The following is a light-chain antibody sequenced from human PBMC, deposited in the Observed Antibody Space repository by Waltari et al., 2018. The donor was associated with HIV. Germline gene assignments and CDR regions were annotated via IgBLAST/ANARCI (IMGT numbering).Light chain of an antibody. CDR1: SSNIGSNT. CDR3: AAWDDSLNGYV. J-gene: IGLJ1*01. Sequence: QSVLTQPPSASGTPGQRVTISCSGSSSNIGSNTVTWYQQLPRTAPKLLIYTNNQRPSGVPDRFSGSKSGTSASLAISGLQSEDEADYYCAAWDDSLNGYVFGTGTKVTVL. V-gene: IGLV1-44*01. CDR2: TNN.